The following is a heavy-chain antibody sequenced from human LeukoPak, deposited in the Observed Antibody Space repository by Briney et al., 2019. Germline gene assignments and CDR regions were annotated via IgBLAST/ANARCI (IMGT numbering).Heavy chain of an antibody. CDR1: GSTFSSYA. CDR3: ARGSTTGVLLYYYYYMGV. J-gene: IGHJ6*03. CDR2: MIPIFGTA. Sequence: GASVKVSCKASGSTFSSYAISWVRQAPGQGLEWMGGMIPIFGTANYEQKFQGRVTITTDESTSTAYMELSSLRSEDTAVYYCARGSTTGVLLYYYYYMGVWGKGTTVTVSS. V-gene: IGHV1-69*05. D-gene: IGHD2/OR15-2a*01.